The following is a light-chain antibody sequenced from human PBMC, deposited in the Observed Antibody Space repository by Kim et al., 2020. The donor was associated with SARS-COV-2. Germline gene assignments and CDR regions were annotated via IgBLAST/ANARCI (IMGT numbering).Light chain of an antibody. CDR3: QQLNSYPLT. CDR1: QGISGY. CDR2: AAS. Sequence: IQLTQSPSSLSASVGDRVTITCRASQGISGYLAWYQQKPGKAPKLLIYAASTLQSGVPSRFGGSSSGTNFTLTISSLQPEDFATYHCQQLNSYPLTFGGGTKVDIK. J-gene: IGKJ4*01. V-gene: IGKV1-9*01.